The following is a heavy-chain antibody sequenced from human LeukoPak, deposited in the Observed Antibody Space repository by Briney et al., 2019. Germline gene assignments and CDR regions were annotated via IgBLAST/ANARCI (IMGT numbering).Heavy chain of an antibody. V-gene: IGHV4-61*08. Sequence: SETLSLTCTVSGGSVSSGGSYWSWIRQPPGKGLEWLGYLYHNGNTNFNPSLESRITISVDTSKNQFSLKLSSVTAADTALYYCARGSAWYFIHWGQGILVTVSS. CDR2: LYHNGNT. J-gene: IGHJ4*02. D-gene: IGHD6-19*01. CDR1: GGSVSSGGSY. CDR3: ARGSAWYFIH.